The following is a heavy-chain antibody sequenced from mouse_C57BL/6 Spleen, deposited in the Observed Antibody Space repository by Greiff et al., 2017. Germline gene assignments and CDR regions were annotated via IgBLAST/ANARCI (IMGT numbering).Heavy chain of an antibody. J-gene: IGHJ3*01. CDR2: IYPGSGNT. V-gene: IGHV1-66*01. CDR1: GYSFTSYY. D-gene: IGHD4-1*01. CDR3: ARWDPELGFAY. Sequence: QVQLQQSGPELVKPGASVKISCKASGYSFTSYYIHWVKQRPGQGLEWIGWIYPGSGNTKYNEKFKGKATLTADTSSSTAYMQLSSLTSEDSAVYYCARWDPELGFAYWGQGTLVTVSA.